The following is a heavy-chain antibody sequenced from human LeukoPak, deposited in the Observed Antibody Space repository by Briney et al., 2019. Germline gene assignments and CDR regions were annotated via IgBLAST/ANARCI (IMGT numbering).Heavy chain of an antibody. CDR3: ARELGVPPDCSSTSCYLDY. D-gene: IGHD2-2*01. CDR2: INPNSGGT. J-gene: IGHJ4*02. Sequence: ASVKVSCKASGYTFTGYYMHWVRQAPGQGLGWMGWINPNSGGTNYAQKFQGRVTMTRDASISTAYMELSRLRSDDTAVYHCARELGVPPDCSSTSCYLDYWGQGTLVTVSS. V-gene: IGHV1-2*02. CDR1: GYTFTGYY.